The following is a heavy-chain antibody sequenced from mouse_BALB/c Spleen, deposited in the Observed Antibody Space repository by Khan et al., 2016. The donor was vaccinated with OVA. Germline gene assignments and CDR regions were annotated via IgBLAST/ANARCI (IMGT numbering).Heavy chain of an antibody. CDR1: GLSFSNYG. Sequence: QVQLKESGPGLVAPSQSLSITCTFSGLSFSNYGVTWVRQPPGKGLEWLGVIWTDGNTNYHSALKTRLSISKDNSKSQVFLNRNSLQPDDTATYCGAIICYVYDWLTDGGQGTLVTVSA. V-gene: IGHV2-3*01. CDR3: AIICYVYDWLTD. CDR2: IWTDGNT. J-gene: IGHJ3*01. D-gene: IGHD2-2*01.